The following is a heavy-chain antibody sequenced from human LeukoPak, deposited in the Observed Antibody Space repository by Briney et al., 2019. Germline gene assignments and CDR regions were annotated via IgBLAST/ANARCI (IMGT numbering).Heavy chain of an antibody. J-gene: IGHJ4*02. V-gene: IGHV1-69-2*01. CDR3: ARDSWFGDQVLIDY. CDR1: GYTFTDYY. Sequence: GATVKISCKASGYTFTDYYMHWVQQAPGKGLEWMGRVDPEDGETIYAEKFQGRVTITADTSTDTAYMELSSLRPEDTAVYYCARDSWFGDQVLIDYWGQGTLVTVSS. D-gene: IGHD3-10*01. CDR2: VDPEDGET.